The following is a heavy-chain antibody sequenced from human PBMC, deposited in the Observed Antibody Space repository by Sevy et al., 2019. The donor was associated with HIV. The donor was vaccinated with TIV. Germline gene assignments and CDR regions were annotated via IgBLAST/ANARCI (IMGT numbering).Heavy chain of an antibody. D-gene: IGHD6-13*01. J-gene: IGHJ4*02. V-gene: IGHV3-72*01. Sequence: GGSLRLSCAASGFTFSDHYMEWVRQAPGKGLEWVGRIRNKADSYTIEYAASVKGRFTISRDDSKNSLYLLMNSLKTEDTAAYYCATHAGIAAAGRVFDYWGQGTLVTVSS. CDR2: IRNKADSYTI. CDR1: GFTFSDHY. CDR3: ATHAGIAAAGRVFDY.